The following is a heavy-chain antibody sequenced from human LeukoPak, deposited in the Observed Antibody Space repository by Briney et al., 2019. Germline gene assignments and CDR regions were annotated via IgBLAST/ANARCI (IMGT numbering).Heavy chain of an antibody. J-gene: IGHJ4*02. CDR3: AKDGKTRNWNYFQAKPVY. CDR1: GFTVSTSA. D-gene: IGHD1-7*01. CDR2: ISGSGGGT. Sequence: GGSLRLSCAAAGFTVSTSAMSWVRQAPGKGLEWVSGISGSGGGTYYADSVEGRFSISRDISKNTLYLQMNSLRAEDTAIYYCAKDGKTRNWNYFQAKPVYWGQGTLVTVSS. V-gene: IGHV3-23*01.